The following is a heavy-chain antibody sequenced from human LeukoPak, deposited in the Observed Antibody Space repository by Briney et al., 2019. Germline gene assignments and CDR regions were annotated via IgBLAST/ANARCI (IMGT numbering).Heavy chain of an antibody. Sequence: GGSLRLSCAASGFTFSSYSMNWVRQAPGKGLEWISYISSSGSTLYYADSVEGRFTISRDNAKNSLYLQMNSLRAEDTAVYYCARDHDLSGYDSSYYYYMDVWGKGTTVTVSS. CDR1: GFTFSSYS. V-gene: IGHV3-48*04. CDR2: ISSSGSTL. D-gene: IGHD5-12*01. CDR3: ARDHDLSGYDSSYYYYMDV. J-gene: IGHJ6*03.